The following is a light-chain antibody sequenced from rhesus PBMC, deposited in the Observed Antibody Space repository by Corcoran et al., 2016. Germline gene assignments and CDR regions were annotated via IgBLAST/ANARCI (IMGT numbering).Light chain of an antibody. J-gene: IGKJ4*01. CDR3: QHYYSTPLT. V-gene: IGKV1-25*01. CDR2: EAS. CDR1: QGITND. Sequence: DIQMTQSPSSLSASVGDRVTITCRASQGITNDLAWYQQKPGETPKLLIYEASSLQSGIPSRLSGSGSGTDCTLTISSLQSEDFATYYCQHYYSTPLTFGGGTKVEIK.